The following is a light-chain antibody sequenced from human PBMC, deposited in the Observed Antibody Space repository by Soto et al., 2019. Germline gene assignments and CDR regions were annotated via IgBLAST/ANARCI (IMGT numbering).Light chain of an antibody. J-gene: IGKJ1*01. CDR3: MQPLQSWT. V-gene: IGKV2-28*01. Sequence: DIVMTQSPLSLPVTPGEPASISCRSSQSLLHSNGYNYLDWYLQKPGQSPQLLIYLGSNRASGVHDRFSGSGSCTDFTLKISRVEAEDVGVYYCMQPLQSWTFGQGTKVEIK. CDR2: LGS. CDR1: QSLLHSNGYNY.